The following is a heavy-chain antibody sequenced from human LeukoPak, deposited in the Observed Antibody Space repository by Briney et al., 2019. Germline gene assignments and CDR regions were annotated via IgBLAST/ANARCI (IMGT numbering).Heavy chain of an antibody. V-gene: IGHV4-4*07. Sequence: TSETLSLTCTVSGASVSSYYWIWIRQPAGRGLERIGRIDASGSTNYNPSLKSRVTMSVDSSKNQFSLKVSSVTAADTAVYYCARKDGDIWGQGTMVTVSS. CDR2: IDASGST. D-gene: IGHD5-24*01. CDR3: ARKDGDI. CDR1: GASVSSYY. J-gene: IGHJ3*02.